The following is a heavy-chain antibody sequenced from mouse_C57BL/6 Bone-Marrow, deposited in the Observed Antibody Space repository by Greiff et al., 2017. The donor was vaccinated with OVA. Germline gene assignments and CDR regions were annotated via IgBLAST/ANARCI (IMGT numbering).Heavy chain of an antibody. J-gene: IGHJ4*01. CDR1: GFTFSDYG. Sequence: EVKVVESGGGLVKPGGSLKLSCAASGFTFSDYGMHWVRQAPEKGLEWVAYISSGSSTIYYADTVKGRFTISRDNAKNTLFLQMTSLRSEDTAMYYCARGGLRTCYAMDYWGQGTSVTVSS. CDR2: ISSGSSTI. CDR3: ARGGLRTCYAMDY. D-gene: IGHD2-4*01. V-gene: IGHV5-17*01.